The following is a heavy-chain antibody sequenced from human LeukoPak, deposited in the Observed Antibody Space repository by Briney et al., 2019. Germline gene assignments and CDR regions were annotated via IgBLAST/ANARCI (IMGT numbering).Heavy chain of an antibody. Sequence: GGSLRLSCSTSGFTFGDYAMSWVRQAPGKGLEWVGFIQAKAYGGATKYAASVNGRFSISRDDSQSIANLQMNDLKTEDTAVYYCTRAPHPRCSSSGCYLDYWGQGTLVTVAS. CDR1: GFTFGDYA. D-gene: IGHD2-2*01. CDR3: TRAPHPRCSSSGCYLDY. J-gene: IGHJ4*02. V-gene: IGHV3-49*04. CDR2: IQAKAYGGAT.